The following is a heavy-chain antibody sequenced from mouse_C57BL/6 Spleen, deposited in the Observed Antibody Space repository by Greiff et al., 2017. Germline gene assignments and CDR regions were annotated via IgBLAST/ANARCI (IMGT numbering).Heavy chain of an antibody. J-gene: IGHJ4*01. V-gene: IGHV1-64*01. CDR3: ARRDYDGGYYAMDE. Sequence: VQLQQPGAELVKPGASVKLSCKASGYTFTSYWMHWVQQRPGQGLEWIGMIHPNSSSTNYNEEFKSKATLPVDKSSSTTYMQMSSLTSEDAAVYYCARRDYDGGYYAMDEGGQGTSVTVSS. D-gene: IGHD2-4*01. CDR2: IHPNSSST. CDR1: GYTFTSYW.